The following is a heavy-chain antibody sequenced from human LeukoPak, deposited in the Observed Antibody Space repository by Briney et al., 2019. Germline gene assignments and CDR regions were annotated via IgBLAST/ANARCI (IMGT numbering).Heavy chain of an antibody. CDR3: ARHSLDGYNSPIDY. J-gene: IGHJ4*02. D-gene: IGHD5-24*01. CDR1: GGSISSSSYY. Sequence: TSETLSFTCTVSGGSISSSSYYWGWIRQPPGKGLEWIGSIYYSGSTYYNPSLKSRVTISVDTSKNQFSLKLSSVTAADTAVYYCARHSLDGYNSPIDYWGQGTLVTVSS. V-gene: IGHV4-39*01. CDR2: IYYSGST.